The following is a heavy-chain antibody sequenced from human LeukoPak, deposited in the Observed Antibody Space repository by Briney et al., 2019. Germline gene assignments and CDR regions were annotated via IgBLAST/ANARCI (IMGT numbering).Heavy chain of an antibody. J-gene: IGHJ1*01. Sequence: SETLSLTCAVYGGSFSVYYWSWIRQPPGKGLEGIGEINHIGSTNYNPSLKSRVTISVDTSKNQFSLKLSSVTAADPAVYYCARRLKGVAGKYFQHWGQGTLVTVSS. CDR1: GGSFSVYY. D-gene: IGHD6-19*01. V-gene: IGHV4-34*01. CDR3: ARRLKGVAGKYFQH. CDR2: INHIGST.